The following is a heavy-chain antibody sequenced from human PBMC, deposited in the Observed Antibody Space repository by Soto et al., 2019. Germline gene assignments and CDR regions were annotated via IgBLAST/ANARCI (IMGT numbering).Heavy chain of an antibody. CDR1: GFTFSSYW. CDR3: ARDSRAFDI. CDR2: INSDGSIT. Sequence: GWSLRLSCAASGFTFSSYWMHWVRQAPGKGLVWVSLINSDGSITSYADSVKGRFTISRDNAKNTLYLQMNSLRAEDTAVYYCARDSRAFDIWGQGTMVTVSS. J-gene: IGHJ3*02. V-gene: IGHV3-74*01.